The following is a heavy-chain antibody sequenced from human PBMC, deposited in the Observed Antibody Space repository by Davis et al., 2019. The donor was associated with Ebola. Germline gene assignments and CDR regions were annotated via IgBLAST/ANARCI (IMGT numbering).Heavy chain of an antibody. D-gene: IGHD3-22*01. J-gene: IGHJ4*02. CDR2: ISSSSSTI. CDR3: ARDLYYNDLYFDL. Sequence: GESLKISCAASGFTFSSYSMNWVRQAPGKGLEWVSYISSSSSTIYYADSVKGRFTISRDNAKNSLYLQMNSLRDEDTAVYYCARDLYYNDLYFDLWGQGTLVTVSS. V-gene: IGHV3-48*02. CDR1: GFTFSSYS.